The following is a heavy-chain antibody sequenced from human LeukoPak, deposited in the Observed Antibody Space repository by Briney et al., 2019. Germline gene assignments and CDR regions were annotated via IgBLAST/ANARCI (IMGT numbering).Heavy chain of an antibody. CDR1: GGSFSGYY. Sequence: PSETLSLTCAVYGGSFSGYYWSWVRQPPGKGLEWIGEINHSGGSNYDPSVKSRVTISVDTSKNKFSLKLSSVTAADTAVYYCARGEAVAEGGGIDYWGEGTLVTVSS. CDR2: INHSGGS. V-gene: IGHV4-34*01. D-gene: IGHD6-19*01. J-gene: IGHJ4*02. CDR3: ARGEAVAEGGGIDY.